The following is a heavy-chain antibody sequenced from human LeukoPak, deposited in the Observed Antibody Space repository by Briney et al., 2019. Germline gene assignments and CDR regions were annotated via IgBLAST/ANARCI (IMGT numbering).Heavy chain of an antibody. CDR2: ISGSGGST. J-gene: IGHJ4*02. CDR3: AKDQGGSYYYFDY. Sequence: GGSLRLSCAASGFTFSSYGMSWVRQAPGKGLEWVSDISGSGGSTHYADSVKGRFTISRDNSKNTLYLQMNSLRAEDTAVYYCAKDQGGSYYYFDYWGQGTLVTVSS. V-gene: IGHV3-23*01. D-gene: IGHD1-26*01. CDR1: GFTFSSYG.